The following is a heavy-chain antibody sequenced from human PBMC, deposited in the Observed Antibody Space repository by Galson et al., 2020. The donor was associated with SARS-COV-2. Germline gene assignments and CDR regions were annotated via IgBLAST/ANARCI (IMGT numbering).Heavy chain of an antibody. J-gene: IGHJ6*02. D-gene: IGHD3-10*01. CDR1: GDTSDKFG. V-gene: IGHV1-18*01. CDR2: VSAEYDNM. CDR3: ARDGVFRGSVYDFELGMDV. Sequence: ASVKVSCKTVGDTSDKFGISWVRQAPGQGLEWMGWVSAEYDNMNYEEKFQGRVNLTANTSTNTVYMEMRSLTYDDTAVYFCARDGVFRGSVYDFELGMDVWGQGTTVTVSS.